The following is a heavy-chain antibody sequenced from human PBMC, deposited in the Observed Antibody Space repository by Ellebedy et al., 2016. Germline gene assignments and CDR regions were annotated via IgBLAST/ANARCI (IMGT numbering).Heavy chain of an antibody. D-gene: IGHD3-22*01. Sequence: SQTLSLTCXISGDSVSSNSAAWNWIRQSPSRGLEWLGRTYYRSNWYNDYAVSVKSRITINPDTSKNQFSLHLNSVTPEDTAVYYCARVTYDSGGYSQNWLDPWGQGTLVTVSS. CDR3: ARVTYDSGGYSQNWLDP. CDR1: GDSVSSNSAA. V-gene: IGHV6-1*01. J-gene: IGHJ5*02. CDR2: TYYRSNWYN.